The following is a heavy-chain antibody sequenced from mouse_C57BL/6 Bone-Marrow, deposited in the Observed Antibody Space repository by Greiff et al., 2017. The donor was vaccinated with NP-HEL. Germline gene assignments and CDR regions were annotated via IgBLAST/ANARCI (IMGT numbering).Heavy chain of an antibody. CDR3: AVYYDYAWYFDV. J-gene: IGHJ1*03. V-gene: IGHV1-82*01. CDR1: GYAFSSSW. D-gene: IGHD2-4*01. Sequence: QVQLQQSGPELVKPGASVKISCKASGYAFSSSWMNWVKQRPGKGLEWIGRIYPGDGDTNYNGKFKGKATLTADKSSSTAYMQLSSLTSEDSAVYFCAVYYDYAWYFDVWGTGTTVTVSS. CDR2: IYPGDGDT.